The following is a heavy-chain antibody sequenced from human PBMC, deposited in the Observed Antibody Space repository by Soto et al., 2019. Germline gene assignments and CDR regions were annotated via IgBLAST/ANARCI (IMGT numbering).Heavy chain of an antibody. CDR1: GFTFSSYG. J-gene: IGHJ4*02. CDR2: ISGSGGST. D-gene: IGHD6-19*01. V-gene: IGHV3-23*01. Sequence: PGGSLRLSCAASGFTFSSYGMSWVRQAPGKGLEWVSAISGSGGSTYYADSVKGRFTISRDNSKNTLYLQMNSLRAEDTAVYYCTKDRRGIAVAGSSSDYWGQGTLVTVSS. CDR3: TKDRRGIAVAGSSSDY.